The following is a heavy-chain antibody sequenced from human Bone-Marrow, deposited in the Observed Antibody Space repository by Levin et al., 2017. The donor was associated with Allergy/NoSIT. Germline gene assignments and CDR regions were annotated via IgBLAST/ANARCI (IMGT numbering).Heavy chain of an antibody. CDR1: GFTFSSYA. CDR3: ARDRPLNIVVVVAANPSYGMDG. D-gene: IGHD2-15*01. CDR2: ISYDGSNK. Sequence: GGSLRLSCAASGFTFSSYAMHWVRQAPGKGLEWVAVISYDGSNKYYADSVKGRFTISRDNSKNTLYLQMNSLRAEDTAVYYCARDRPLNIVVVVAANPSYGMDGWGQGTTVTVSS. J-gene: IGHJ6*02. V-gene: IGHV3-30*04.